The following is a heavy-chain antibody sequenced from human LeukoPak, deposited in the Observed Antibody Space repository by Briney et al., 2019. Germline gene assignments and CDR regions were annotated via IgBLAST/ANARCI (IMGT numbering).Heavy chain of an antibody. CDR1: GYTFTSYD. Sequence: GSSVTVSFTASGYTFTSYDINWVRQAAGQGLEWMGWMNPNSGNTGYSQKFQGRVTITRNASISTAYMVLSSLRSADTAVYYCERGGYGGCSYDYYYCIDVWLKGATVSV. D-gene: IGHD4-23*01. V-gene: IGHV1-8*03. CDR3: ERGGYGGCSYDYYYCIDV. CDR2: MNPNSGNT. J-gene: IGHJ6*03.